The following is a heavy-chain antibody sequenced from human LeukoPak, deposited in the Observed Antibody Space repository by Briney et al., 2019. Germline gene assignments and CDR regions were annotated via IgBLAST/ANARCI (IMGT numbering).Heavy chain of an antibody. CDR3: AKDPYYGSGSYYNAGEYYFDC. V-gene: IGHV3-30*18. CDR2: ISYDGSNK. Sequence: GGSLRLSCAASGFTFSSYAMSWVRQAPGKGLEWVAVISYDGSNKYYADSVKGRFTISRDNSKNTLYLQMNSLRAEDTAVYYCAKDPYYGSGSYYNAGEYYFDCWGQGTLVTVSS. CDR1: GFTFSSYA. J-gene: IGHJ4*02. D-gene: IGHD3-10*01.